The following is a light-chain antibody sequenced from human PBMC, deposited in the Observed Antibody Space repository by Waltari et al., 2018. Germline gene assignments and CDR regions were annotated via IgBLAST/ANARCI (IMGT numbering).Light chain of an antibody. Sequence: EIVLTQSPGTLSLSPGERATLSCRASQSVISDNLAWYQQEPGQAPRLLIYGASSRASCIPDRVSGSGSVTDFTFTISRLEPEDFAVYYCQQYGSAPWTFGQGTKVEI. V-gene: IGKV3-20*01. CDR2: GAS. CDR3: QQYGSAPWT. CDR1: QSVISDN. J-gene: IGKJ1*01.